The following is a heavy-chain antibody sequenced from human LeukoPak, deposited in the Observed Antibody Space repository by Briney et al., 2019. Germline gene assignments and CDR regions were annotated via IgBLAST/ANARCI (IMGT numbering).Heavy chain of an antibody. CDR1: GFTFDDYA. D-gene: IGHD5-18*01. Sequence: GGSLRLSCVGSGFTFDDYAMHWVRQAPGKGLEWVSGISWNSGRRGYADSVKGRFTISRDNAKTSLYLQMNSLRAEDTAVYYCAGGYSYGYYWGQGTLVTVSS. V-gene: IGHV3-9*01. J-gene: IGHJ4*02. CDR3: AGGYSYGYY. CDR2: ISWNSGRR.